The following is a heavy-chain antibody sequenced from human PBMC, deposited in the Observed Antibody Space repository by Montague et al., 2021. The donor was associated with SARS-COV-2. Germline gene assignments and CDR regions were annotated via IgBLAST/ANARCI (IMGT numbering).Heavy chain of an antibody. CDR1: GGSISSGGHY. CDR3: ARVLGGYCSGGSCYRGWYFDL. V-gene: IGHV4-31*03. Sequence: TLSLTCTVSGGSISSGGHYWSWIRQHPGKGLEWIGYIYYSGSTYYNPSLKSRVTISVDTSKNQFSLKLSSVTAADTAVYYCARVLGGYCSGGSCYRGWYFDLWGRGTLVTVSS. CDR2: IYYSGST. J-gene: IGHJ2*01. D-gene: IGHD2-15*01.